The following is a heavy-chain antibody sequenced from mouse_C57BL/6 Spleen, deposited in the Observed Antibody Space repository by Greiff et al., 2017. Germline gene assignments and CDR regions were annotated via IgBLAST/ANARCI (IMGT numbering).Heavy chain of an antibody. J-gene: IGHJ1*03. CDR2: ISGGGGNT. D-gene: IGHD2-2*01. CDR3: ARCCGYDNWYFDV. CDR1: GFTFSSYT. V-gene: IGHV5-9*01. Sequence: EVMLVESGGGLVKPGGSLKISCAASGFTFSSYTMPWVRQTQEKRLEWVATISGGGGNTYYPDSVKGRFTISRDNANNTLYLQMSSLRSEDTALYYCARCCGYDNWYFDVWGTGTTVTVSS.